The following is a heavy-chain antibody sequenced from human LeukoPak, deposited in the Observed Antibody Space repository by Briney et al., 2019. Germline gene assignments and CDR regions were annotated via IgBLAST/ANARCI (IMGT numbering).Heavy chain of an antibody. D-gene: IGHD3-22*01. V-gene: IGHV4-39*01. J-gene: IGHJ5*02. Sequence: PSETLSLTCTVSGGSISSTTHHWAWIRQPPGQGLEWIGSVYYSGSTHYNPSLKSRVTLSVDPSNYHFSLTLSSVTAADTAVYYCARHGGYYDSSGVSWFAPWGQGTLVTVSS. CDR3: ARHGGYYDSSGVSWFAP. CDR1: GGSISSTTHH. CDR2: VYYSGST.